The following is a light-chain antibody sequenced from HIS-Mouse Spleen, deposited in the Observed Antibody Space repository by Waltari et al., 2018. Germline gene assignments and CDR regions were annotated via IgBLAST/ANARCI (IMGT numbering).Light chain of an antibody. CDR3: QQYGSSPRT. Sequence: DIVLTQSPGTLSLSPGERATLSCRASQSGSSSYLAWYQQKPGHAPRLLIYGASSRATGIPDRCSGSGSGTDFTLTISRLEPEDFAVYYCQQYGSSPRTFGQGTKVEIK. CDR2: GAS. CDR1: QSGSSSY. J-gene: IGKJ1*01. V-gene: IGKV3-20*01.